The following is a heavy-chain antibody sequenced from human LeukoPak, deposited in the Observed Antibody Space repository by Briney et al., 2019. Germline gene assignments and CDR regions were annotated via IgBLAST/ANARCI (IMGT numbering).Heavy chain of an antibody. J-gene: IGHJ4*02. CDR1: GYSFTRYW. V-gene: IGHV5-51*01. Sequence: KPGESLKISCKGSGYSFTRYWIGWVRQTPGKGLEWMGIIYPGDSDTRYSPSFQGQVTISADKSISTAYLQWSSLKASDTAMYYCARLWYYGSGSYSFDYWGQGTLVTVSS. CDR3: ARLWYYGSGSYSFDY. CDR2: IYPGDSDT. D-gene: IGHD3-10*01.